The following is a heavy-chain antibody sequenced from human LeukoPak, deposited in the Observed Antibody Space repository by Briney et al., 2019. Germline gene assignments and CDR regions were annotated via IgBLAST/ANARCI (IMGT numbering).Heavy chain of an antibody. V-gene: IGHV4-61*01. CDR2: IYYSGST. CDR3: ARDHRVLRWFGEYTAQSNAFDI. Sequence: SETLSLTCTVSGGSISSSSYYWSWIRQPPGKGLEWIGYIYYSGSTNYNPSLKSRVTISVDTSKNQFSLKLSSVTAADTAVYYCARDHRVLRWFGEYTAQSNAFDIWGQGTMDTVSS. D-gene: IGHD3-10*01. J-gene: IGHJ3*02. CDR1: GGSISSSSYY.